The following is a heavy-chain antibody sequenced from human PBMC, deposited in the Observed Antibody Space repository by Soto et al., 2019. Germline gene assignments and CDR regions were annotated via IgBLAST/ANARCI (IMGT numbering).Heavy chain of an antibody. J-gene: IGHJ4*02. D-gene: IGHD3-22*01. CDR1: GGSVSSGSYY. CDR3: ARTMWGSSGSWSFDY. V-gene: IGHV4-61*01. CDR2: IYYSGST. Sequence: SSETLSLTCTVSGGSVSSGSYYWSWIRQPPGKGLEWIGYIYYSGSTNYNPSLKSRVTISVDTSKNQFSLKLSSVTAADTAVYYCARTMWGSSGSWSFDYWGPGTLVTLAS.